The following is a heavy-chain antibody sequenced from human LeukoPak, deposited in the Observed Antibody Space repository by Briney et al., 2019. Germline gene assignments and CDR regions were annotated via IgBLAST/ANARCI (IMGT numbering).Heavy chain of an antibody. CDR1: GGTFISYA. CDR3: AAGYSSGWYGPQ. J-gene: IGHJ4*02. Sequence: SVKVSCKASGGTFISYAISWVRQAPGQGLEWMGGIIPIFGTANYAQKFQGRVTITADESTSTAYMELSSLRSEDTAVYYCAAGYSSGWYGPQWGQGTLVTVSS. CDR2: IIPIFGTA. D-gene: IGHD6-19*01. V-gene: IGHV1-69*13.